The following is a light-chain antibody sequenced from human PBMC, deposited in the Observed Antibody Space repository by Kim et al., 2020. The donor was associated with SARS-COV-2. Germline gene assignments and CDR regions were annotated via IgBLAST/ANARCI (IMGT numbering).Light chain of an antibody. Sequence: GQSVTSTCTETSSDVGGSDYVSWYQQHPGEAPKLMICDDNERPSGVPDRFSDSKSGNTASLTISRLQADDEADYYCCSYAGSQTLLFGGGTQLTVL. J-gene: IGLJ2*01. V-gene: IGLV2-11*01. CDR3: CSYAGSQTLL. CDR2: DDN. CDR1: SSDVGGSDY.